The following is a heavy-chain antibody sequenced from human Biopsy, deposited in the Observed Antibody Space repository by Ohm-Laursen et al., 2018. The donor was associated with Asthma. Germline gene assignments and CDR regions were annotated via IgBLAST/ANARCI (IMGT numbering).Heavy chain of an antibody. CDR2: IHYSGST. D-gene: IGHD2-15*01. J-gene: IGHJ4*02. Sequence: GTLSLTCTVSGVSIRSYYWTWIRQPPGKGLEWIGNIHYSGSTYSNPSLKSRVTISVDTSKKQFSLRLSSVTAADTAVYYCAGFCSGGNCPDHWGQGTLVTVSS. V-gene: IGHV4-59*01. CDR3: AGFCSGGNCPDH. CDR1: GVSIRSYY.